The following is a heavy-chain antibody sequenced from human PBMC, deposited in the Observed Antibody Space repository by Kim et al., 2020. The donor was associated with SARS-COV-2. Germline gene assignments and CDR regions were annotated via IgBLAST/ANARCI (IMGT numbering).Heavy chain of an antibody. CDR3: TTDLYAPPY. V-gene: IGHV3-15*01. J-gene: IGHJ4*02. D-gene: IGHD4-17*01. CDR2: GGTR. Sequence: GGTRDYAAPVKGRFTISRDDSKNTLNLQMNSLKTEDTAVYYCTTDLYAPPYWGQGTLVTVSS.